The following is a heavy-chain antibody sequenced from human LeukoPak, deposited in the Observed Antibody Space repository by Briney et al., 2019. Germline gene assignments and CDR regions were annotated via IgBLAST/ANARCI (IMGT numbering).Heavy chain of an antibody. CDR2: ISGSGGST. Sequence: SGGSLRLSCAASGFTFSSYAMSWVRQAPGKGLEWVSAISGSGGSTYYADSVKGRFTISRDNSKNTLYLQMNSLRAEDTAVYYCAKALGYCSGGSCYYFDYWGQGTLVTVSS. CDR1: GFTFSSYA. CDR3: AKALGYCSGGSCYYFDY. D-gene: IGHD2-15*01. J-gene: IGHJ4*02. V-gene: IGHV3-23*01.